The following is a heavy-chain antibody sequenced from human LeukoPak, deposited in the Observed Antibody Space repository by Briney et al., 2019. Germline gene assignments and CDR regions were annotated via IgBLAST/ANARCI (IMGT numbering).Heavy chain of an antibody. CDR3: ARDPSIAARGSFDP. CDR1: GGTFSSYA. Sequence: SVKVSCKASGGTFSSYAISWVRQAPGQGLEWMGGIIPIFGTANYAQKFQGRVTITADESTSTAYMELSSLRSEDTAVYYCARDPSIAARGSFDPWGQGTLVTVSS. CDR2: IIPIFGTA. V-gene: IGHV1-69*13. D-gene: IGHD6-6*01. J-gene: IGHJ5*02.